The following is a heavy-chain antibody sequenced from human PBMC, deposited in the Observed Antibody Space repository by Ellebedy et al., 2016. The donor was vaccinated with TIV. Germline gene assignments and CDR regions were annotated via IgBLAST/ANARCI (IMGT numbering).Heavy chain of an antibody. V-gene: IGHV1-2*02. D-gene: IGHD3-3*01. Sequence: AASVKVSCKASGYTFTGYYMHWVRQAPGQGLEWMGWINPNSGGTNYAQKFQGRVTMTRNTSISTAHMELSSLRSEDTAVYYCARGSPGGYYGVEFAFDIWGQGTMVTVSS. J-gene: IGHJ3*02. CDR3: ARGSPGGYYGVEFAFDI. CDR1: GYTFTGYY. CDR2: INPNSGGT.